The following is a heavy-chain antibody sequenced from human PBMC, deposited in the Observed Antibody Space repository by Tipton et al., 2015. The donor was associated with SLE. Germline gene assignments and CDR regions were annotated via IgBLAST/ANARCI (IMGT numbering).Heavy chain of an antibody. D-gene: IGHD2-2*03. CDR2: INPNSGDT. J-gene: IGHJ6*02. Sequence: QSGPEVKKPGASVKVSCKASGYTFTDYYMHWVRQAPGQGLEWMGRINPNSGDTDSAQKFQGRVTMTRDTPTSTAFMELRSLRSDDTAVYYCARDWVDIVVVPAYQYAMDVWGQGTTVTVSS. CDR3: ARDWVDIVVVPAYQYAMDV. V-gene: IGHV1-2*06. CDR1: GYTFTDYY.